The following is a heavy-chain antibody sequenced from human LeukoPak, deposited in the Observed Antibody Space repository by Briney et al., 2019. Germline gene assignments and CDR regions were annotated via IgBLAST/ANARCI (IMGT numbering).Heavy chain of an antibody. CDR2: ISYDGSNK. CDR3: ARLDDSAH. Sequence: GGSLRLSCAASGFTFSSYAMHWVRQAPGKGLEWVAVISYDGSNKYYADFVKGRFTISRDNSKNTLYLQMNSLRVEDTAVYYCARLDDSAHWGQGTLVTVSS. J-gene: IGHJ4*02. V-gene: IGHV3-30-3*01. CDR1: GFTFSSYA. D-gene: IGHD2-21*02.